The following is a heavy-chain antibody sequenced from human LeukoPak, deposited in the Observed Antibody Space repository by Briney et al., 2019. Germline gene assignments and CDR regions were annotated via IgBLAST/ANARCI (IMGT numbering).Heavy chain of an antibody. D-gene: IGHD4-17*01. Sequence: GRSLRLSCAATGFTFDDYAMHWVRKAPGKGLEWVSGISWNSGSIGYADSVKGRFTISRDNAKNSLYLQMNSLRAEDTALYYCARAMTTVTTLGQVDAFDIWGQGTMVTVSS. CDR2: ISWNSGSI. CDR1: GFTFDDYA. CDR3: ARAMTTVTTLGQVDAFDI. V-gene: IGHV3-9*01. J-gene: IGHJ3*02.